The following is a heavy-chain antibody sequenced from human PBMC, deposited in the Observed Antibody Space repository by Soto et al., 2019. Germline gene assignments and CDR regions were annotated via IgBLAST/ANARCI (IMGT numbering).Heavy chain of an antibody. CDR1: GFIFSDYY. CDR3: ARDTLNPHYYYYGLDV. Sequence: QVQLVESGGGQVKPGGSLRLSCAASGFIFSDYYMSWIRQAPGKGLEWVSYISNSNNYTDFADSVKGRFTISRDNAKNTLYLQMNSLKAEDTAVYYCARDTLNPHYYYYGLDVWGQGTMVTVSS. V-gene: IGHV3-11*06. CDR2: ISNSNNYT. J-gene: IGHJ6*02.